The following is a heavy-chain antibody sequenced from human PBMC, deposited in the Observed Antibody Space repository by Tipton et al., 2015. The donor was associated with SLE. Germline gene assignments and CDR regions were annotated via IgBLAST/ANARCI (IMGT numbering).Heavy chain of an antibody. J-gene: IGHJ4*02. V-gene: IGHV4-30-2*04. CDR3: ARDVEDLCLLDY. D-gene: IGHD2-15*01. CDR2: T. Sequence: TCCNPSLRSRVTISVDTPKNQFSLKLSSVTAADTALYYCARDVEDLCLLDYWGQGTLVTVSS.